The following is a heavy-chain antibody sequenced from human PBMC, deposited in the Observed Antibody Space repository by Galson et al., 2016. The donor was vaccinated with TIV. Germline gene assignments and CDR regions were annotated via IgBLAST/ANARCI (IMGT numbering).Heavy chain of an antibody. CDR3: ASERGSYVPRGSLGY. Sequence: SVKVSCKASGATFRNNAISWVRQAPGQGLEWMGGITAIFGTANYAQNFQGRVTLTADTSIDTAYMELGSLRFEDTAVYYCASERGSYVPRGSLGYWGQGTLVIVSS. CDR2: ITAIFGTA. V-gene: IGHV1-69*06. CDR1: GATFRNNA. D-gene: IGHD1-26*01. J-gene: IGHJ4*02.